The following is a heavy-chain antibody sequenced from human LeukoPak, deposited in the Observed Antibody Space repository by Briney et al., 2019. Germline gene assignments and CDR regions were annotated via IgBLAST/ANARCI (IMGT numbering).Heavy chain of an antibody. Sequence: GRSLRLSCAASGYTFSSYWMPCVRQGPGKGLVWVSRINEDGSSTSYAESVRGRFTISRDNAKNTLYLQMNSLRAEDAAVYYCRRDTFGARDSWGQGTLVTVSS. CDR2: INEDGSST. J-gene: IGHJ4*02. CDR3: RRDTFGARDS. CDR1: GYTFSSYW. V-gene: IGHV3-74*01. D-gene: IGHD3-10*01.